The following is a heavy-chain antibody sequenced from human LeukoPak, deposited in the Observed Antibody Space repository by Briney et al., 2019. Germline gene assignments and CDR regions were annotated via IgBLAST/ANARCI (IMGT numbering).Heavy chain of an antibody. CDR2: INQDASEI. CDR3: ATDRDNSDWQKRFDS. J-gene: IGHJ4*02. CDR1: GFTFSTYW. V-gene: IGHV3-7*01. D-gene: IGHD2-21*02. Sequence: AGSLRLSCAASGFTFSTYWMNWYRQAPGKGLECVGNINQDASEINYVDSVRGRFTISRDNAKNSLHLQMNSLRAEDTAVYYCATDRDNSDWQKRFDSWGQGTLVTVSS.